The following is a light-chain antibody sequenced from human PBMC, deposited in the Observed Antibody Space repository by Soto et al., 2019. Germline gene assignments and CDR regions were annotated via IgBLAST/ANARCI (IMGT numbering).Light chain of an antibody. Sequence: IVLTQSPGTLSLSLGERATLSCRASQSVSSGSLAWYQQKPGQAPRLLIYAASSRATGIPDRFSGSGSGTDFTLTISRVEPEDFAVYYCQQYGRSPSTFGQGTRLEIK. CDR3: QQYGRSPST. CDR2: AAS. J-gene: IGKJ5*01. V-gene: IGKV3-20*01. CDR1: QSVSSGS.